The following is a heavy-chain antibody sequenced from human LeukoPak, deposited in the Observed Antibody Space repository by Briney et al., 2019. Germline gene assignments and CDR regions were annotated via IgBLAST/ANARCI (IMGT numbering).Heavy chain of an antibody. CDR3: ARDRRYYDYVWGSLDY. D-gene: IGHD3-16*01. V-gene: IGHV4-34*01. CDR2: INHSGST. CDR1: GGSFSGYY. J-gene: IGHJ4*02. Sequence: SATVSLTCAVSGGSFSGYYWSWIRQPPGKGLEWIGEINHSGSTNYNPSLKSRVTISVDTSKNQFSLKLSSVTAADTAVYYCARDRRYYDYVWGSLDYWGEGTLVTVSA.